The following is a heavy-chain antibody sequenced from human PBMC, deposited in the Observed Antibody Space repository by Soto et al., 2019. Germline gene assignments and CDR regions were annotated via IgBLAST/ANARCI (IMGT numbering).Heavy chain of an antibody. CDR2: LYWDDDT. Sequence: QITLKESGPTLVKPTQTLTLTCTFSGFSLSTSGVGVGWIRQPPGKALEWLALLYWDDDTRFSPSLKSRRTITKDTSQNQVVLKMTNMDPVDTGTYYCAHSLINWGDAFEIWGQGAMVTVSS. D-gene: IGHD7-27*01. V-gene: IGHV2-5*02. CDR1: GFSLSTSGVG. J-gene: IGHJ3*02. CDR3: AHSLINWGDAFEI.